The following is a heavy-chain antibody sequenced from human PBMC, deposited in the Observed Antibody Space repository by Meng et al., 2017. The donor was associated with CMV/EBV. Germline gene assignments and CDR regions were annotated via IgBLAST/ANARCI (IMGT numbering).Heavy chain of an antibody. CDR3: ARVLGQQLVPGYFDY. CDR1: GYTFTGYY. CDR2: INPNSGGT. Sequence: ASVKVSCKASGYTFTGYYMHWVRQAPGQGLEWMGWINPNSGGTNYAQKFQGRVTMTRDTSISTAYMELSRLRSDDTAVYYCARVLGQQLVPGYFDYWGQGTLVTVSS. D-gene: IGHD6-13*01. V-gene: IGHV1-2*02. J-gene: IGHJ4*02.